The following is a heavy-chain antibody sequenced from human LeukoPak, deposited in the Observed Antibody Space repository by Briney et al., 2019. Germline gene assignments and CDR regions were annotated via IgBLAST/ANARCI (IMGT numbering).Heavy chain of an antibody. CDR2: ISTTGSTT. J-gene: IGHJ4*02. Sequence: QAGGSLRLSCAASGFIFNNYAMSWVRQAPGKGLEGVSSISTTGSTTYYADSVRGRFTIPRDNSQNTLSLQMDSLTAADTAVYSCATYDLWTTYYTFQYWGQGNLVSVSS. D-gene: IGHD3-3*01. CDR3: ATYDLWTTYYTFQY. CDR1: GFIFNNYA. V-gene: IGHV3-23*01.